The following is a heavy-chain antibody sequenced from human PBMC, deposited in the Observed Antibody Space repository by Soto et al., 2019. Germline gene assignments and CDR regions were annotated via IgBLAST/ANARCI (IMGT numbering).Heavy chain of an antibody. D-gene: IGHD6-13*01. J-gene: IGHJ6*02. CDR1: GYTFTGYY. V-gene: IGHV1-2*04. Sequence: QVQLVQSGAEVKKPGASVKVSCKASGYTFTGYYMHWVRQAPGQGLEWMGWIDPNSGGTNYAQKFQGWVTMTRDTSISTAYMELSRLRSDDTAVYYCARSSEQQLVRENYNYYYGMDVWGQGTTVTVSS. CDR3: ARSSEQQLVRENYNYYYGMDV. CDR2: IDPNSGGT.